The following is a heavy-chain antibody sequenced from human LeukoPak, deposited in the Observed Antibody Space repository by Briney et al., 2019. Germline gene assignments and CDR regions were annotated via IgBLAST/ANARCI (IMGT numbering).Heavy chain of an antibody. D-gene: IGHD1-7*01. CDR2: INPDNGDT. CDR3: ARVLRWNYVEDAFDI. Sequence: ASVKVSCKASGYSFTDYYLHWVRQAPGQGLEWMGWINPDNGDTNYAQKFQGRVTMTRDTSISTAYMELSSLRSDDTAVYYCARVLRWNYVEDAFDIWGQGTMVTVSS. J-gene: IGHJ3*02. CDR1: GYSFTDYY. V-gene: IGHV1-2*02.